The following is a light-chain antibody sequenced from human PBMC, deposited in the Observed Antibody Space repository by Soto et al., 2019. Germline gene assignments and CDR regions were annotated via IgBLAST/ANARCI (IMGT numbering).Light chain of an antibody. V-gene: IGKV3-20*01. CDR1: ESVSNNY. CDR3: QHYGHTPPT. Sequence: EIVLTQSPGTLSLSPGERATLSCRASESVSNNYLAWYQRKPGQAPRLLIYGASYRATDIPYRFSGSGSGTDYTLTIARLKQCDFAVRIYQHYGHTPPTFGLGTNVEI. J-gene: IGKJ1*01. CDR2: GAS.